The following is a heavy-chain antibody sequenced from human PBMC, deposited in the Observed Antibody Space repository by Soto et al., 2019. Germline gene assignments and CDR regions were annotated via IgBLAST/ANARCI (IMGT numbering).Heavy chain of an antibody. J-gene: IGHJ4*02. CDR1: GYSFTSYW. V-gene: IGHV5-10-1*01. Sequence: GESLKISCKGSGYSFTSYWISWVRQMPGKGLEWMGRIDPSDSYTNYSPSFQGHVTISADKSISTAYLQWSSLKASDTAMYYCARRYCSSTSCFYFDYWGQGTLVTVSS. CDR2: IDPSDSYT. D-gene: IGHD2-2*01. CDR3: ARRYCSSTSCFYFDY.